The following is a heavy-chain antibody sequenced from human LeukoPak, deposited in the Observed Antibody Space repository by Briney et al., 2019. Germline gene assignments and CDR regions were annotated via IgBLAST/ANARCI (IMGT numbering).Heavy chain of an antibody. D-gene: IGHD2-15*01. CDR1: GFTFSSYA. V-gene: IGHV3-23*01. CDR2: ISGSGGRT. Sequence: GSLRLSCAASGFTFSSYAMTWVRQAPGKGLEWVSVISGSGGRTYYADSVKGRFTISRDNSKNTLYLQMSSLRAEDTAVYYCAKDRGGGNLDXDXXGQGXXVTV. J-gene: IGHJ4*02. CDR3: AKDRGGGNLDXDX.